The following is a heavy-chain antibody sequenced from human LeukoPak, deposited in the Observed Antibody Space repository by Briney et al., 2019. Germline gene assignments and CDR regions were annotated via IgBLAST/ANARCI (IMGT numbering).Heavy chain of an antibody. V-gene: IGHV3-21*04. Sequence: GGSLRLSCTASGFTFSTYSMDWVRQAPGKGLEWVSSISSSSSHIYYAASVKGRFTISGDNAKNSLYLQMSSLRSDDTAVYYCASLKNYYDSSGYLVTDAFDIWGQGTMVTVSS. J-gene: IGHJ3*02. D-gene: IGHD3-22*01. CDR1: GFTFSTYS. CDR2: ISSSSSHI. CDR3: ASLKNYYDSSGYLVTDAFDI.